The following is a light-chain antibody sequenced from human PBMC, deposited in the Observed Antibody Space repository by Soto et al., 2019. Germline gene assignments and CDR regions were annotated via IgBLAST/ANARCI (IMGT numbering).Light chain of an antibody. CDR3: MQGLQTPNT. CDR2: LAA. CDR1: QILLYSDGDNY. Sequence: DVVMKQSPLSLPVTPGEPASISCRSSQILLYSDGDNYLDGYVQKTGRSPQLLIYLAANRASGVPARFSGSGSGTHFRLKIIRVEAEDVVLYYCMQGLQTPNTFGQGTKVDI. V-gene: IGKV2-28*01. J-gene: IGKJ1*01.